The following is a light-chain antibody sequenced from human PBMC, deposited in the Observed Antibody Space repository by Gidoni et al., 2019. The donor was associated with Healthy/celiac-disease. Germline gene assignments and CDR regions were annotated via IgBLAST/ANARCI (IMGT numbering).Light chain of an antibody. CDR1: QSISSY. CDR2: AAS. V-gene: IGKV1-39*01. Sequence: DIQMTQSPSSLSASVGDRVTITCRASQSISSYLNWYQQKPGKAPKLLIYAASSLQSGVPSRFRGSGSGTDFTRTISSLQPEDFATCYCQQSYSTPWTFGQGTKVEIK. CDR3: QQSYSTPWT. J-gene: IGKJ1*01.